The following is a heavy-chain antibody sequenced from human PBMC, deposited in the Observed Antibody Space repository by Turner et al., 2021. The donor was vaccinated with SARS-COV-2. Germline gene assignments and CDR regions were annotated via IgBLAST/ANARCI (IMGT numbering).Heavy chain of an antibody. Sequence: ELQLVESGGGLVQPGGSLRLSCEASGFTFTTFGMSWVRQVAGMELEWIAYISSSSDVVLYADSVKGRFAISRDNAKSSVYLQMNSLRAEDTAIYYCARLVSYWGQGTPVTVSS. V-gene: IGHV3-48*01. CDR2: ISSSSDVV. CDR1: GFTFTTFG. J-gene: IGHJ4*02. CDR3: ARLVSY.